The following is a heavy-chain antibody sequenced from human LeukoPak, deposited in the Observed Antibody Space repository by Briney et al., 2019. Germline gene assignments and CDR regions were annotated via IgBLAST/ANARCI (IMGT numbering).Heavy chain of an antibody. V-gene: IGHV3-23*01. J-gene: IGHJ5*02. CDR3: AKDVWWSVS. Sequence: GGSLRLSCVASGSTFSNHAMTWVRQAPGKGLEWVSAISADAVDTFYAPSVKGRFTISRDNSKNTMYLQINSLRAEDTAIYYCAKDVWWSVSWGQGTLVTVSS. CDR2: ISADAVDT. CDR1: GSTFSNHA. D-gene: IGHD2-8*02.